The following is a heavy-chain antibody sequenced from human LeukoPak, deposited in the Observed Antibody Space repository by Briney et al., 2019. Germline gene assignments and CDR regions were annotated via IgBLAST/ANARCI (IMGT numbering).Heavy chain of an antibody. V-gene: IGHV3-21*01. CDR3: ARVRYDGSGYYYYFAN. CDR2: ISRSSIYI. CDR1: GFTFSSYT. Sequence: GGSLRLSCAASGFTFSSYTMNWVRQAPGKGLEWVSSISRSSIYIYYADSVKGRFTISRDNAKNSLFLQMNSLRAEDTAVYYCARVRYDGSGYYYYFANWGQGTLVTVSA. J-gene: IGHJ4*02. D-gene: IGHD3-22*01.